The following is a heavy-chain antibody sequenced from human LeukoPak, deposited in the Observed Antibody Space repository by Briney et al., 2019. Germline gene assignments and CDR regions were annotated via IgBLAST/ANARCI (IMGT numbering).Heavy chain of an antibody. CDR1: GVTVSSNY. CDR3: ASGSDSGSYHYYFDY. V-gene: IGHV3-53*01. J-gene: IGHJ4*02. Sequence: GGSLRLSCAASGVTVSSNYMSWVRQAPGKGLEWVSVIYSGGSTYYADSVKGRFTISRDNSKNTLYLQMNSLRAEDTAVYYCASGSDSGSYHYYFDYWGQGTLVTVSS. D-gene: IGHD1-26*01. CDR2: IYSGGST.